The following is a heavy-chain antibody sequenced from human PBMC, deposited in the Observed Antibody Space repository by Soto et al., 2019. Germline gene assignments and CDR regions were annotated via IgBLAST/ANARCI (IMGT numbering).Heavy chain of an antibody. CDR2: IFDSGST. Sequence: SETLSLTCAVSGGSISSGGYSWSWIRQPPGKGLEWIGYIFDSGSTYYNPSLKSRVAISVDRSKNQFSLKLSSVTAADTAVFYCARAQYYYDSSGPGGDAFDIWGQGTMVTVSS. CDR3: ARAQYYYDSSGPGGDAFDI. D-gene: IGHD3-22*01. V-gene: IGHV4-30-2*01. CDR1: GGSISSGGYS. J-gene: IGHJ3*02.